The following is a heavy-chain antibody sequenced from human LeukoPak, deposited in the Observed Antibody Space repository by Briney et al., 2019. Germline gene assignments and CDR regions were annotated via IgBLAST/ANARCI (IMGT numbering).Heavy chain of an antibody. CDR2: IYTSGST. V-gene: IGHV4-4*07. CDR3: ARLSRIAAAGSY. CDR1: GGSISSYY. J-gene: IGHJ4*02. Sequence: PSETLSLTCTVSGGSISSYYWSWIRQPAGKGLEWIGRIYTSGSTDYNPSLKSRVTISVDTSKNQFSLKLSSVTAADTAVYYCARLSRIAAAGSYWGQGTLVTVSS. D-gene: IGHD6-13*01.